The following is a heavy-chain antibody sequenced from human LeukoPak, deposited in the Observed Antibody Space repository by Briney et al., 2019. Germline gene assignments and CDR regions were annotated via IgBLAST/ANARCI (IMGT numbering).Heavy chain of an antibody. Sequence: GGSLRPSCAASGFTFSDYYMSWIRQAPGKGLEWVSYISSSGSTIYYADSVKGRFTISRDNAKNSLYLQMNSLRAEDTAAYYCAREGSSTAGTHAFDIWGQGTMVTVSS. J-gene: IGHJ3*02. CDR1: GFTFSDYY. CDR2: ISSSGSTI. CDR3: AREGSSTAGTHAFDI. V-gene: IGHV3-11*01. D-gene: IGHD6-13*01.